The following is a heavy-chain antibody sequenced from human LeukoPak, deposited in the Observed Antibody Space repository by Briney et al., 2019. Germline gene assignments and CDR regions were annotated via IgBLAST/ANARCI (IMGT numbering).Heavy chain of an antibody. V-gene: IGHV4-61*01. D-gene: IGHD1-26*01. CDR3: ARDRPGTYFDY. CDR1: GGSISRSSYY. Sequence: PSETLSLTCSVSGGSISRSSYYWSWIRQPPGKGREWIGYIYYSGSTNYNPSLKGRVTISVDTSKNQFSLKLSSVTAADTAVYYCARDRPGTYFDYWGQGTLVTVSS. CDR2: IYYSGST. J-gene: IGHJ4*02.